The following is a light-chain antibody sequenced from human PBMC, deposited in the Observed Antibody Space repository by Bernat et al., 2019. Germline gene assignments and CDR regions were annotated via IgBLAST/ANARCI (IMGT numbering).Light chain of an antibody. Sequence: ANRMTQSPSSFSASTGDRVTITCRASQGISSYLAWYQQKPGKAPKLLIYAASTLQSGVPSRFSGSGSGTDFTLTISCLQSEDFATYYCQQYYNYPWTFGQGTKVEIK. CDR1: QGISSY. CDR2: AAS. CDR3: QQYYNYPWT. J-gene: IGKJ1*01. V-gene: IGKV1-8*01.